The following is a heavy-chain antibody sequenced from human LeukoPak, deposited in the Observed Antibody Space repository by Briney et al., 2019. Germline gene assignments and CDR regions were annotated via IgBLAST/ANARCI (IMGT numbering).Heavy chain of an antibody. Sequence: ASVKVSCKASGYTFTTFGITWVRQAPGQGLEWMGWISAYSGDTNYAQNLQGRVTMTTDTSTNTAYMELRSLRSDDTAVYYCAIVVAGRRWDDAFDIWGQGTMVTVSS. J-gene: IGHJ3*02. CDR1: GYTFTTFG. CDR3: AIVVAGRRWDDAFDI. D-gene: IGHD6-19*01. V-gene: IGHV1-18*01. CDR2: ISAYSGDT.